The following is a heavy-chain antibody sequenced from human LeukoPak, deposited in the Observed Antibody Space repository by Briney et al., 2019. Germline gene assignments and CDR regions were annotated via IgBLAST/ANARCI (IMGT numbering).Heavy chain of an antibody. Sequence: AETLSLTCTVSGGFISSYYWTWIRQPPGKGLEWIGYIYSSETTNYNPSLKSRVTISTDTSKNQFSLRLISVTAADTAVYYCARAGDYYNGRWDYWGQGHLVTVSS. CDR3: ARAGDYYNGRWDY. CDR2: IYSSETT. V-gene: IGHV4-59*08. CDR1: GGFISSYY. D-gene: IGHD3-10*01. J-gene: IGHJ4*02.